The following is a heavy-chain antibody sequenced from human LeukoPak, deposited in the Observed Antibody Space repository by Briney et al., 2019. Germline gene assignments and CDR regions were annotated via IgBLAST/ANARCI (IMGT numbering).Heavy chain of an antibody. J-gene: IGHJ4*02. D-gene: IGHD5-18*01. CDR2: TNHSGST. Sequence: SETLSLTCPVYGGSFSGYYWSWIRQPPGKGLEWIGETNHSGSTNYNPSLKSRVTISVDTSKNQFSRKLRSVAAADTAVYYCARGTPIGYSYGFNFGYWGQGTLVTVSS. CDR1: GGSFSGYY. CDR3: ARGTPIGYSYGFNFGY. V-gene: IGHV4-34*01.